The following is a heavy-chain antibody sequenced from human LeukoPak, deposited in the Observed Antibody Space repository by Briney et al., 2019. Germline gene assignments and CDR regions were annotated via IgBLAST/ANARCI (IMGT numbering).Heavy chain of an antibody. V-gene: IGHV1-2*02. Sequence: GASVKVSCKASGYXFTGYYMHWVRQVPGQGLEWMGWINPNSGATNYAQKFQGRVTMTRDTSISTAYMELNSLRSDDTAVYYCARSVSIDGYGERFDYWGQGTLVTVSS. CDR2: INPNSGAT. CDR3: ARSVSIDGYGERFDY. CDR1: GYXFTGYY. J-gene: IGHJ4*02. D-gene: IGHD1-1*01.